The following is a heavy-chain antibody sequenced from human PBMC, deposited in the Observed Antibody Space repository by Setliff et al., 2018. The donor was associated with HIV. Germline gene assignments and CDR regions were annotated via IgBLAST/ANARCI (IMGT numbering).Heavy chain of an antibody. J-gene: IGHJ4*02. CDR3: ARYSPRGYTLTGPY. Sequence: NPSETLSLTCTVSGGSINSGGYYWVWIRQPALKGLGWIGRIYTSGSTKHNPSLKSRVTISLDTSKNQFSLKLTSVTAADTAVYYCARYSPRGYTLTGPYWGQGTLVTVSS. CDR1: GGSINSGGYY. CDR2: IYTSGST. V-gene: IGHV4-61*02. D-gene: IGHD6-25*01.